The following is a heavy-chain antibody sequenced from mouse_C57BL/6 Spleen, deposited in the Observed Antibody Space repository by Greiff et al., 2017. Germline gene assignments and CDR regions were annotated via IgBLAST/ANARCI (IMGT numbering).Heavy chain of an antibody. Sequence: VQLQQSGPGLVQPSQSLSITCTVSGFSLTSYGVHWVRQSPGKGLEWLGVIWRGGSTDYNAAFMSRLSITKDNSKSQVFFKMNSLQADDTAIYYCAKKSGDGYGAMDYWGQGTSVTVSS. V-gene: IGHV2-5*01. D-gene: IGHD2-3*01. CDR2: IWRGGST. J-gene: IGHJ4*01. CDR1: GFSLTSYG. CDR3: AKKSGDGYGAMDY.